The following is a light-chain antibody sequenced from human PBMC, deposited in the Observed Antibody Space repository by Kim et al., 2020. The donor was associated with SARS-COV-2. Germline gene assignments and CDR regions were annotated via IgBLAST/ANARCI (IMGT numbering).Light chain of an antibody. CDR1: QSITTF. V-gene: IGKV1-39*01. Sequence: SASVGDRVTVSCRPSQSITTFLNWYQQKPGKAPKLLIYGASSLQSGVSSRFSGSGSGTDFTLTISSLQPDDFATYYCQQSYTTPYTFGQGTRLEI. J-gene: IGKJ2*01. CDR3: QQSYTTPYT. CDR2: GAS.